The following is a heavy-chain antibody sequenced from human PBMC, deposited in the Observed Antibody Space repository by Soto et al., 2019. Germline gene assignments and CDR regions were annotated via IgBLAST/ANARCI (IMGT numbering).Heavy chain of an antibody. D-gene: IGHD1-20*01. CDR2: VVPKIGSI. CDR1: RGTFSSYT. V-gene: IGHV1-69*08. J-gene: IGHJ4*02. Sequence: QVHLVQSGAEVKKPGSSVKVSCMAPRGTFSSYTINWVRQAPGQGLEGMGRVVPKIGSINFVRKFQGRLTLTADKSTRTAVLELSSLRPEATAVYYCTRGGRENNWTAGNFEYWGQGTQVTVSS. CDR3: TRGGRENNWTAGNFEY.